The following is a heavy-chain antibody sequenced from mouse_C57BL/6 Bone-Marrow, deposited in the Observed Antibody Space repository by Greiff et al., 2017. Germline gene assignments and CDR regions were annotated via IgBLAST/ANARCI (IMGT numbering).Heavy chain of an antibody. CDR1: GYAFTNYL. J-gene: IGHJ1*03. CDR3: ARKERDGYFDV. CDR2: INPGSGGT. Sequence: VKLQQSGAELVRPGTSVKVSCKASGYAFTNYLIEWVKQRPGQGLEWIGVINPGSGGTNYNEKFKGKATLTADKSSSTAYMQLSSLTSEDSAVYFGARKERDGYFDVWGTGTTVTVSS. V-gene: IGHV1-54*01.